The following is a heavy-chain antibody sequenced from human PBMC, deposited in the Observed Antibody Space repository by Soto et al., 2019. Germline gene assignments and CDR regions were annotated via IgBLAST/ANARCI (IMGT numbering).Heavy chain of an antibody. CDR2: VHDRETA. Sequence: WTWVRQRPGTGLEWIGFVHDRETADYNPSLKSRVSISVATFKNKFSLRLSSVTAADSAVYYCARRKSLDVWGQGITVIVSS. CDR3: ARRKSLDV. V-gene: IGHV4-31*02. J-gene: IGHJ6*02.